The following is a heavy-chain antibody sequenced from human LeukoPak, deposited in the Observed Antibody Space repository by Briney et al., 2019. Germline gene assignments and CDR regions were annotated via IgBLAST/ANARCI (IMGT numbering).Heavy chain of an antibody. Sequence: SETLSLTCTVSGGSISSGSYYWSWIRQPPGKGLEWIGSIYYSGSTYYNPSLKSRVTISVDTSKNQFSLKLISVTAADTAVYYCARRNFCSSTSCYTNENWFDPWGQGTLVTVSS. CDR3: ARRNFCSSTSCYTNENWFDP. J-gene: IGHJ5*02. V-gene: IGHV4-39*01. D-gene: IGHD2-2*01. CDR1: GGSISSGSYY. CDR2: IYYSGST.